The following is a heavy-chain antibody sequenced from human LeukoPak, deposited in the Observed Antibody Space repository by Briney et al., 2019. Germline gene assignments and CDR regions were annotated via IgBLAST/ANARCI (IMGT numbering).Heavy chain of an antibody. Sequence: PSETLSLTCTVSGGSISSYYWSWIRQPPGKGLEWIGYIYYSGSTNCNPSLKSRVTISVDTSKNQFPLKLSSVTAADTAVYYCARDTSSGWYDYWGQGTLVTVSS. CDR2: IYYSGST. CDR1: GGSISSYY. CDR3: ARDTSSGWYDY. J-gene: IGHJ4*02. D-gene: IGHD6-19*01. V-gene: IGHV4-59*01.